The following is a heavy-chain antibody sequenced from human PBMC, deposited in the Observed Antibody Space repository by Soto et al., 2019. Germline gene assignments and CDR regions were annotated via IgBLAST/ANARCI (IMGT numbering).Heavy chain of an antibody. CDR1: GGSLSGYY. D-gene: IGHD6-13*01. CDR2: INHSGST. CDR3: AREACSSSWYVDY. Sequence: SXTLSLTCAVYGGSLSGYYWSWIRQPPGKGLEWRGEINHSGSTNYNPSLKSRVTISVDTSKNQFSLKLSSVTAADTAVYYCAREACSSSWYVDYWGQGTPVTVSS. V-gene: IGHV4-34*01. J-gene: IGHJ4*02.